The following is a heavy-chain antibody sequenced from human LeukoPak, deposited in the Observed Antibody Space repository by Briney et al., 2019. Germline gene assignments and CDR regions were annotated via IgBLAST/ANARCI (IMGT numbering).Heavy chain of an antibody. Sequence: GASVKVSCTASGYTFTSYGISWVRQAPGQGLEWMGWISAYNGNTNYAQKLQGRVTMTTDTSTSTAYMELGSLRSDDTAVYYCARDRVMVRGVIIIRYYFDYWGQGTLVTVSS. V-gene: IGHV1-18*01. CDR3: ARDRVMVRGVIIIRYYFDY. J-gene: IGHJ4*02. D-gene: IGHD3-10*01. CDR2: ISAYNGNT. CDR1: GYTFTSYG.